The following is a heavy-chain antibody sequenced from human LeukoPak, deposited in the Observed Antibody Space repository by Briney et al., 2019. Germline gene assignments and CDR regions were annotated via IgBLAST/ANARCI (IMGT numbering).Heavy chain of an antibody. V-gene: IGHV4-38-2*02. Sequence: SETLSLTCTVSGYSISSGYYWGWIRQPPGKGLEWIGSIYHSGSTYYNPSLKSRVTISVDTSKNQFSLKLSSVTAADTAVYYCARERGHSGSYDAFDIWGQGTMVTVSS. D-gene: IGHD1-26*01. CDR1: GYSISSGYY. CDR3: ARERGHSGSYDAFDI. J-gene: IGHJ3*02. CDR2: IYHSGST.